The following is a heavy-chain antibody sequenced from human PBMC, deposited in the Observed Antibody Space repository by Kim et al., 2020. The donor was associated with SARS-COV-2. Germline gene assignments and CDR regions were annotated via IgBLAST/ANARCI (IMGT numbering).Heavy chain of an antibody. D-gene: IGHD6-13*01. CDR2: IYYSGST. CDR1: GGSISSYY. CDR3: ARAVIAAAPSFDY. J-gene: IGHJ4*02. Sequence: SETLSLTCTVSGGSISSYYWSWIRQPPGKGLEWIGYIYYSGSTNYNPSLKSRVTISVDTSKNQFSLKLSSVTAADTAVYYCARAVIAAAPSFDYWGQGTLVTVSS. V-gene: IGHV4-59*13.